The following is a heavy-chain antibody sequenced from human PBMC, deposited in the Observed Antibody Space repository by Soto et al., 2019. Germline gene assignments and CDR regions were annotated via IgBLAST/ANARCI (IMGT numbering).Heavy chain of an antibody. V-gene: IGHV3-74*01. CDR1: GFTFRSYW. CDR3: ARDSDYYFDS. J-gene: IGHJ4*02. Sequence: GGSLRLSCAGSGFTFRSYWMHWFRQAPGKGLVWVSRTSADGTYTNYADSVKGRLTVSRDNAKDTLYLHMNSLRAEDTAVYYCARDSDYYFDSWGQGTVVTVSS. D-gene: IGHD4-17*01. CDR2: TSADGTYT.